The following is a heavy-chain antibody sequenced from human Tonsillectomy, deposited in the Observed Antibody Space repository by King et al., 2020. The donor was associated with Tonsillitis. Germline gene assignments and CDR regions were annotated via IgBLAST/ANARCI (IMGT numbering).Heavy chain of an antibody. Sequence: VQLQQWGAGLLKPSETLSLTCAVYGGSFSGYYWSWIRQPPGKGLEWIGEINHSGSTNYNPSLKSRVTISVDTSKNQCSLKLGSVTAADTAVFYCASLAYPTAVAAHTWGQGTLVTVSS. J-gene: IGHJ5*02. D-gene: IGHD6-19*01. CDR2: INHSGST. CDR1: GGSFSGYY. V-gene: IGHV4-34*01. CDR3: ASLAYPTAVAAHT.